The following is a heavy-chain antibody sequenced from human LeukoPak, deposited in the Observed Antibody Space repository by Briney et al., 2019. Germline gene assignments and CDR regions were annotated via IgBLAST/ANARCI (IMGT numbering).Heavy chain of an antibody. D-gene: IGHD6-13*01. CDR3: AGGQQLEYAFDI. J-gene: IGHJ3*02. CDR2: INSDGSST. V-gene: IGHV3-74*01. CDR1: GFTFSSYW. Sequence: PGGSLRLSCAASGFTFSSYWMHWVRQAPGKGLVWVSRINSDGSSTSYADSVKGRFTISRDNAKNTLYLQMNSLRAEDTAVYYCAGGQQLEYAFDIWGQGTMVTVSS.